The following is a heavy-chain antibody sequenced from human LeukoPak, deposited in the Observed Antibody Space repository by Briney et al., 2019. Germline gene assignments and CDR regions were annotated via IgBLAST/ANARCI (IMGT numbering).Heavy chain of an antibody. CDR1: GGSISNNNYY. CDR3: ARDRDGYKRNYMDV. J-gene: IGHJ6*03. D-gene: IGHD5-24*01. V-gene: IGHV4-39*07. Sequence: PSETLSLTCTVSGGSISNNNYYWGWIRQPPGKGLEWIGSIYYSGSTYYNPSLKSRVTISVDTSKNQFSLKLSSVTAADTAVYYCARDRDGYKRNYMDVWGKGTTVTVSS. CDR2: IYYSGST.